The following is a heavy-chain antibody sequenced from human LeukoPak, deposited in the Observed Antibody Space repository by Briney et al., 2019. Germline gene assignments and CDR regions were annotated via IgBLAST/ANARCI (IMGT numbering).Heavy chain of an antibody. CDR2: INHSGST. J-gene: IGHJ4*02. V-gene: IGHV4-34*01. D-gene: IGHD6-19*01. CDR1: GGSFSGYY. Sequence: SETLSLTCAVYGGSFSGYYWSWLRQPPGKGLEWIGEINHSGSTNYNPSLKSRVTISVDTSKNQFSLKLSSVTAADTAVYYRARRLRIAVAGKGKYFDYWGQGTLVTVSS. CDR3: ARRLRIAVAGKGKYFDY.